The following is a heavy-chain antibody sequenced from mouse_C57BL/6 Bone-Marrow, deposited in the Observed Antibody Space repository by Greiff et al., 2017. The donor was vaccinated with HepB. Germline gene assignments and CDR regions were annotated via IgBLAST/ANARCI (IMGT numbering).Heavy chain of an antibody. V-gene: IGHV2-9-1*01. J-gene: IGHJ1*03. Sequence: VQLQESGPGLVAPSQSLSITCTVSGFSLTSYAISWVRQPPGKGLEWLGVIWTGGGTNYNSALKSRLSISKDNSKSQVFLKMNSLQTDDTARYYCARTLITTVVAHWYFDVWGTGTTVTVSS. CDR3: ARTLITTVVAHWYFDV. CDR2: IWTGGGT. CDR1: GFSLTSYA. D-gene: IGHD1-1*01.